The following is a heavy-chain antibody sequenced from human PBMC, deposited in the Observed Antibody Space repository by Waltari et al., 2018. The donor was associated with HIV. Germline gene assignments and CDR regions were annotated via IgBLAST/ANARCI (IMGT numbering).Heavy chain of an antibody. CDR2: INPISGGT. Sequence: QVQLMQSGAELKKPGAAVEVSCAASGYSFTGYYIHLVRQAPGQGLEWMGWINPISGGTKYAQRFQGRVTVTRDTSINTVYMELRRLRSDDTAVYYCVRDRALDWTSDFHYWGQGTLVTVSS. V-gene: IGHV1-2*02. CDR1: GYSFTGYY. CDR3: VRDRALDWTSDFHY. D-gene: IGHD3-3*01. J-gene: IGHJ4*02.